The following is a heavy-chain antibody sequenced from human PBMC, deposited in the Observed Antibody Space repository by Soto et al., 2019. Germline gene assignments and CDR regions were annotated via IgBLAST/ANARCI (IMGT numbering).Heavy chain of an antibody. D-gene: IGHD1-26*01. CDR2: IYYSGST. J-gene: IGHJ4*02. V-gene: IGHV4-39*01. CDR1: GGSINSSSYY. CDR3: ARHGIVGRSQFAY. Sequence: SETLSLTCTVSGGSINSSSYYWGWIRHTPGKGLECIGNIYYSGSTYYNPSLKSRVTISVDTSKNQFSLKLSSVTAADTAVYFCARHGIVGRSQFAYWGQGTLVIVSS.